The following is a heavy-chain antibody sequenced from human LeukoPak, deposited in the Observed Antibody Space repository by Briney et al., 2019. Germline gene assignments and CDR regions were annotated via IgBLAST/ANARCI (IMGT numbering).Heavy chain of an antibody. V-gene: IGHV3-48*03. CDR1: EFSFSNYE. CDR3: ARDGDTSTGWYWAY. D-gene: IGHD6-19*01. J-gene: IGHJ4*02. CDR2: ISSSGRDI. Sequence: GGSLRLSCVASEFSFSNYEMNWVRRAPGKGLEWVSYISSSGRDILYADSVKGRFTISRDNAKNSLYLQMNSLRAEDTAVYYCARDGDTSTGWYWAYWGQGALVTVSS.